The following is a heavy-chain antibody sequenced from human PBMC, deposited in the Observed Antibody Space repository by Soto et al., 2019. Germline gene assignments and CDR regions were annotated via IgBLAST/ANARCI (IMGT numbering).Heavy chain of an antibody. Sequence: LRLSCAASGFMFSAYWMSWVRQAPGKGLEWVANINQDATRQSYVDSVEGQFSISRDNAKNSLYLQMNSLRVEDTAVYYCAKVGLFDGNKPITFEFWGQGTLVTVSS. V-gene: IGHV3-7*03. CDR3: AKVGLFDGNKPITFEF. CDR1: GFMFSAYW. D-gene: IGHD3-10*01. J-gene: IGHJ4*02. CDR2: INQDATRQ.